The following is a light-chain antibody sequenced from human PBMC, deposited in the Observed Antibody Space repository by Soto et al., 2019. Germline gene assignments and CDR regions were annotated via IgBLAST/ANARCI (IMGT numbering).Light chain of an antibody. CDR1: SSGVGGYNY. Sequence: QSALTQPRSVSGSPGQSVTISCTGTSSGVGGYNYVSWYQQHPGKAPKLMIYDVSKRPSGVPDRFSGSKSGNTASLTISGLQAEDEADYYCCSYAGSYTEVFGTGTKVT. J-gene: IGLJ1*01. CDR3: CSYAGSYTEV. CDR2: DVS. V-gene: IGLV2-11*01.